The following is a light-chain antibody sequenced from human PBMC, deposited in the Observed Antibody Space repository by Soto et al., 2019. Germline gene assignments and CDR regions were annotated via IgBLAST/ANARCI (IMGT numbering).Light chain of an antibody. CDR1: QSVSTF. V-gene: IGKV3-11*01. CDR2: DAS. CDR3: QQRINWPLT. Sequence: EIVLTQSPATRSLSPGERATLSCRAPQSVSTFLAWYQQKPGQAPGLLIYDASKRATGIPTRFSGSGSGTDFTLTISSLEPEDFAVYYCQQRINWPLTFGGGTKVEIK. J-gene: IGKJ4*01.